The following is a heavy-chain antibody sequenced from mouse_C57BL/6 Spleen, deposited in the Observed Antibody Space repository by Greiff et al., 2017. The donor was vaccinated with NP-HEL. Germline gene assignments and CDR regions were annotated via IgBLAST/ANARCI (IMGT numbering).Heavy chain of an antibody. CDR1: GFTFSSYA. CDR3: ARDGGTTGVYYFDY. V-gene: IGHV5-4*01. D-gene: IGHD1-1*01. Sequence: EVQLVESGGGLVKPGGSLKLSCAASGFTFSSYAMSWVRQTPEKRLEWVATISDGGSYTDYPDNVKGRFTISRDNAKNNLYLQMSHLKSEDTAMYYCARDGGTTGVYYFDYWGQGTTLTVSS. J-gene: IGHJ2*01. CDR2: ISDGGSYT.